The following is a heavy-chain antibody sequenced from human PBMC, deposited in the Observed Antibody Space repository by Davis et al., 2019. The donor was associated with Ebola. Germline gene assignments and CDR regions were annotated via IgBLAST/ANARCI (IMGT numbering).Heavy chain of an antibody. D-gene: IGHD6-19*01. CDR1: SYSISSGYY. CDR3: ARVREQWLYDGFDI. J-gene: IGHJ3*02. CDR2: IYYSGTT. Sequence: SETLSLTCSVSSYSISSGYYWGWIRQPPGKGLEWIGNIYYSGTTSYNPSLKSRVTISVDTSKNQFSLKLRSVTAADTAVYYCARVREQWLYDGFDIWGQGTMVTVSS. V-gene: IGHV4-38-2*02.